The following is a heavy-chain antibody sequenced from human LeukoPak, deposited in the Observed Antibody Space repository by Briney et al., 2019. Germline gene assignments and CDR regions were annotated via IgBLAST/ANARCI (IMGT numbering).Heavy chain of an antibody. V-gene: IGHV4-30-2*01. CDR3: ARDKYYDSSGYYGADY. J-gene: IGHJ4*02. Sequence: PSETLSLTCTVSGGSISSGGYYWSWIRQPPGKGLEWIGYIYHSGSTYYNPSLKSRVTISVDRSKNQFSLKLSSVTAADTAVYYCARDKYYDSSGYYGADYWGQGTLVTVSS. D-gene: IGHD3-22*01. CDR1: GGSISSGGYY. CDR2: IYHSGST.